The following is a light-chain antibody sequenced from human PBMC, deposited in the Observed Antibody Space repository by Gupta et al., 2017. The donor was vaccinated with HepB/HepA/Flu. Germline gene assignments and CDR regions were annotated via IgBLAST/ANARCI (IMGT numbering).Light chain of an antibody. CDR2: WAS. CDR1: QSIFYSSNNANF. J-gene: IGKJ2*02. CDR3: QQYYNTPCT. Sequence: DIVMTQSPDSLAVSLGERATINCKSSQSIFYSSNNANFLAWYQQKPGQPPKLLIYWASSRESGVPDRFSGSGSGTDFTLTISSLQAEDVAVYYCQQYYNTPCTFGQGTKLEIK. V-gene: IGKV4-1*01.